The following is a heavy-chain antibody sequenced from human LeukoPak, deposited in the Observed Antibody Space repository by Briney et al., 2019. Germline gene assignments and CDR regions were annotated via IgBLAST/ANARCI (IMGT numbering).Heavy chain of an antibody. CDR3: ATVFKGSSLQDY. CDR1: GFTITNNW. Sequence: GGSLRLSCTVSGFTITNNWMYWVRQAPGRGLVWVSRIKMDERSAVYADSVKGRFIISRDNAKNTVYLQMNSLRADDTAIYYCATVFKGSSLQDYWGQGTLVTVSS. D-gene: IGHD3-10*01. CDR2: IKMDERSA. V-gene: IGHV3-74*03. J-gene: IGHJ4*02.